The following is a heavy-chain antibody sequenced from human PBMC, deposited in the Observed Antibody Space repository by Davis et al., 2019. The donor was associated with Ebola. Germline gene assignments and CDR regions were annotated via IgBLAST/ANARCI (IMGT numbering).Heavy chain of an antibody. CDR2: ISYDGSNK. V-gene: IGHV3-30-3*01. CDR1: GFTFSSYA. Sequence: GGSLRLSCAASGFTFSSYAMHWVRQAPGKGLEWVAVISYDGSNKYYADSVKGRFTISRDNSKNTLYLQMNSLRAEDTAVYYCARGRRLTTGEFDYWGQGTLVTVSS. D-gene: IGHD4-17*01. J-gene: IGHJ4*02. CDR3: ARGRRLTTGEFDY.